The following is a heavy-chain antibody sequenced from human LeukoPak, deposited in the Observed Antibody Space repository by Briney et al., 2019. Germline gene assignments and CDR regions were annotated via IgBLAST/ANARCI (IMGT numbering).Heavy chain of an antibody. CDR2: ISWNSGSI. Sequence: PGGSLRLSCAASGFTFDDYAMHWVRQAPGKGLEWVSGISWNSGSIGYADSVKGRFTISRDNAKNSLYLQMNSLRAEDTALYYCATSAKWELLYYFDYWGQGTLVTVSS. CDR1: GFTFDDYA. D-gene: IGHD1-26*01. CDR3: ATSAKWELLYYFDY. V-gene: IGHV3-9*01. J-gene: IGHJ4*02.